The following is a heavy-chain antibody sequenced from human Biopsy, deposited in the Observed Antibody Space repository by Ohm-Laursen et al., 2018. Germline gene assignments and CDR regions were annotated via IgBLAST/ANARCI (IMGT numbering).Heavy chain of an antibody. CDR1: GFSFDNYA. Sequence: SLRLSCTASGFSFDNYAMNWFRQAPGKGLEWVSTISGSGGSTYYADSVKGRFTISRDASKNTLYPLMNSLRAEDTAMYYCAKGGYCTTTSCYMDVDYWGQGTLVTVSS. V-gene: IGHV3-23*01. D-gene: IGHD2-2*02. CDR3: AKGGYCTTTSCYMDVDY. J-gene: IGHJ4*02. CDR2: ISGSGGST.